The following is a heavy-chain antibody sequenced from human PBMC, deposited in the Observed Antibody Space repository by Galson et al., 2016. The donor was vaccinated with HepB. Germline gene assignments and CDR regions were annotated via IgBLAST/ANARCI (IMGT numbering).Heavy chain of an antibody. CDR3: AREIGVKRPVYDP. CDR1: GGTFSGYV. J-gene: IGHJ5*02. Sequence: SVKVSCKASGGTFSGYVISWVRQAPGEGLQWMGEITPLFGKANYAQKFQGRVTITADRSTGTAYMELNSLRSEDTAVYYCAREIGVKRPVYDPWGQGTLVTVSS. CDR2: ITPLFGKA. D-gene: IGHD3-16*01. V-gene: IGHV1-69*06.